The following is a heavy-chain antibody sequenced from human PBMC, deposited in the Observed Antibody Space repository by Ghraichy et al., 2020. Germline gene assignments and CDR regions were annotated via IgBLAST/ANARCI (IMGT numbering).Heavy chain of an antibody. CDR3: TRDRFYYDSSGYL. CDR1: GYSIISGYY. D-gene: IGHD3-22*01. CDR2: IYHSGST. Sequence: SETLSLTCDVSGYSIISGYYWGWIRQPPGKGLEWIGCIYHSGSTYYSPSLRGRVTISMDTSKNQISLRLTSVIAADTTVYYCTRDRFYYDSSGYLGGQGTLVTVSS. V-gene: IGHV4-38-2*02. J-gene: IGHJ1*01.